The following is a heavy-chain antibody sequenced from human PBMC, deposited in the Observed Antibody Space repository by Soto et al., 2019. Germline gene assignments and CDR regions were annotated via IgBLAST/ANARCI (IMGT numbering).Heavy chain of an antibody. CDR3: ARGVTMVRGVFIPWLDP. D-gene: IGHD3-10*01. Sequence: PSETLSLTCAVSGDSISSYYCMWIRQPPGKGLESIGYLYYSRSAYYNPSLKSRVTLSVDTSTNQCSLTLSSMTAADTAVYYCARGVTMVRGVFIPWLDPWGQGTLVTVSS. CDR2: LYYSRSA. CDR1: GDSISSYY. V-gene: IGHV4-59*01. J-gene: IGHJ5*02.